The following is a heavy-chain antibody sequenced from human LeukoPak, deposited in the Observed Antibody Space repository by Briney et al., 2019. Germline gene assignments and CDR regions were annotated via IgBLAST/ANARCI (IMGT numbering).Heavy chain of an antibody. CDR1: GDSISSSIYY. V-gene: IGHV4-61*02. CDR3: ARDLRAAAGNFDY. CDR2: IYTSGST. J-gene: IGHJ4*02. Sequence: SQTLSLTCTVSGDSISSSIYYWSWIRQPAGKGLEWIGRIYTSGSTNYNPSLKSRVTISVDTSKNQFSLKLSSVTAADTAVYYCARDLRAAAGNFDYWGQGTLVTVSS. D-gene: IGHD6-13*01.